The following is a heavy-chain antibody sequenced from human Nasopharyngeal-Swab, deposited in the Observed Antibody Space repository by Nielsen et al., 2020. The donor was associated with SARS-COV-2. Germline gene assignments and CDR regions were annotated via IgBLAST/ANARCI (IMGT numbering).Heavy chain of an antibody. CDR1: GCSISSGGYY. D-gene: IGHD1-1*01. Sequence: SETLSLTCTVPGCSISSGGYYWSWIRQHPGKGLEWIGYIYYSGSTYYNPSLKSRVTISVDTSKNQFSLKLSSVTAADTAVYYCARGNWNDVGVYWGQGTLVTVSS. J-gene: IGHJ4*02. V-gene: IGHV4-31*03. CDR2: IYYSGST. CDR3: ARGNWNDVGVY.